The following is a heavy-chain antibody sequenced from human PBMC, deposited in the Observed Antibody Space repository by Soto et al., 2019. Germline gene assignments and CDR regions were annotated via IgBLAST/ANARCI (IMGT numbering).Heavy chain of an antibody. Sequence: GGSLRLSCEVSGFTLSMYSMTWVRQAPGKGLEWVAKIPQDGSDGHYLDSVKGRSTISRDNAKNSVYLQMNSLRADDTAVYYCARDHLILPAHDFFYGSDVWGQGAKVTVSS. CDR1: GFTLSMYS. V-gene: IGHV3-7*03. D-gene: IGHD2-21*02. CDR3: ARDHLILPAHDFFYGSDV. J-gene: IGHJ6*02. CDR2: IPQDGSDG.